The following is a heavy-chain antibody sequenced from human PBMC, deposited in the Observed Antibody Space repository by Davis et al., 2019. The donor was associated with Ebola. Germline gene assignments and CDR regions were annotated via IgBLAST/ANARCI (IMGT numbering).Heavy chain of an antibody. D-gene: IGHD5-18*01. CDR3: ANARYSYGAAYFDN. V-gene: IGHV3-30*04. Sequence: GESLKISCGVSGFTFSAMNWVRQAPGKGLEWVAFITYDGKDQYYKDSVKGRFTISRSNPNKTVSLQMNNLRSDDTAIYYCANARYSYGAAYFDNWGRGVVVSVSS. CDR1: GFTFSA. CDR2: ITYDGKDQ. J-gene: IGHJ4*02.